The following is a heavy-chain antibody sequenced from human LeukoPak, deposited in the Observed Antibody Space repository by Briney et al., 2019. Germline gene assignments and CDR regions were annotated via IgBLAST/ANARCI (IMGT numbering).Heavy chain of an antibody. CDR2: IYHLGST. V-gene: IGHV4-38-2*02. Sequence: SETLSLTCIVSDYSITSDCYWAWIRQPPGKGLEWIGNIYHLGSTFYNPSLKSRVTILVDTSKNQFSLQLTFVTAADTAVYYCARATGYDFWNNYSNNYFAPWGQGTLVTVSS. J-gene: IGHJ5*02. CDR1: DYSITSDCY. CDR3: ARATGYDFWNNYSNNYFAP. D-gene: IGHD3-3*01.